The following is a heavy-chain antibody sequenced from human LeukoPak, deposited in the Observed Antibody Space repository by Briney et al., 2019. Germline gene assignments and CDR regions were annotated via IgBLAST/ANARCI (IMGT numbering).Heavy chain of an antibody. CDR2: IYTSGST. Sequence: SETLSLTCTVSGGSISSGSYYWRWIRQPAGKGLEWIGRIYTSGSTNYNPSLKSRVTISVDTSKNQSSLKLSSVTAADTAVYYCARVRLWFGELDAFDIWGQGTMVTVSS. CDR1: GGSISSGSYY. D-gene: IGHD3-10*01. CDR3: ARVRLWFGELDAFDI. V-gene: IGHV4-61*02. J-gene: IGHJ3*02.